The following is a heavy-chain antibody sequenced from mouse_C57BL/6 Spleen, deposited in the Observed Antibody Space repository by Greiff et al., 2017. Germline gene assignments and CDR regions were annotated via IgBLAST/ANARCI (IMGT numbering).Heavy chain of an antibody. CDR2: ISSGGDYI. CDR1: GFTFSSYA. D-gene: IGHD2-5*01. CDR3: TRPSYYSNQYAMDY. V-gene: IGHV5-9-1*02. J-gene: IGHJ4*01. Sequence: EVKLMESGEGLVKPGGSLKLSCAASGFTFSSYAMSWVRQTPEKRLEWVAYISSGGDYIYYADTVKGRFTISRDNARNTLYLQMSSLKSEDTAMYYCTRPSYYSNQYAMDYWGQGTSVTVSS.